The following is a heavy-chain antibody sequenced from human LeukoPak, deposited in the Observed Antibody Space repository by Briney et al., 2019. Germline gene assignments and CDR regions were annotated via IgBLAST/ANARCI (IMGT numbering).Heavy chain of an antibody. CDR2: IYSGGST. Sequence: PGGSLRLSCAASGFTVSSNYMSWVRQAPGKGLEWASVIYSGGSTYYADSVKGRFTISRDNSKNTLYLQMNSLRAEDTAVYYCARVYSGYFDAFDIWGQGTMVTVSS. CDR3: ARVYSGYFDAFDI. D-gene: IGHD3-22*01. J-gene: IGHJ3*02. CDR1: GFTVSSNY. V-gene: IGHV3-53*01.